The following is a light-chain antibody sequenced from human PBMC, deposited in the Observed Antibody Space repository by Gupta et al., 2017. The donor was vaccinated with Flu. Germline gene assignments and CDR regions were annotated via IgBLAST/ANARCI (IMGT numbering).Light chain of an antibody. J-gene: IGKJ4*01. V-gene: IGKV1-39*01. Sequence: DIQMTQSPSSLSASVGDSVTITCRSSQSVRTYLNWYQQKAGGAPKLLIYAASKVHNGVPSRSSGSGSGSXFIFTIXSRQREEFATYYCQQRHNIPSTFGXGTKVEIK. CDR2: AAS. CDR1: QSVRTY. CDR3: QQRHNIPST.